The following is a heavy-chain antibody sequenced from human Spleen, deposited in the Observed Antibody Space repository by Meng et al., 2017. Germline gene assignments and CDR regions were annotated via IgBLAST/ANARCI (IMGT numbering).Heavy chain of an antibody. D-gene: IGHD6-19*01. CDR1: GGSISSYY. V-gene: IGHV4-59*01. Sequence: SETLSLTCTVSGGSISSYYWSWIRQPPGKGLEWIGYIYYSGSTNYNPSLKSRVTISVDTSKNQFSLKLSSVTAADTAVYYCARDWGSGWLGGGYYYYYGMDVWGQGTTVTVSS. J-gene: IGHJ6*02. CDR3: ARDWGSGWLGGGYYYYYGMDV. CDR2: IYYSGST.